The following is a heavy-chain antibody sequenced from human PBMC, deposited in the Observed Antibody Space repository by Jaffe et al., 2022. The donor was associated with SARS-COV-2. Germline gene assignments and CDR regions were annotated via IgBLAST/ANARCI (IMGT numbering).Heavy chain of an antibody. D-gene: IGHD3-10*01. V-gene: IGHV3-23*01. CDR2: ISGSGGGT. CDR3: AKVKGSGSYSCSDY. CDR1: GFTFSSFD. J-gene: IGHJ4*02. Sequence: EVQLLESGGGLVQPGGSLRLSCAASGFTFSSFDMCWVRQAPGKGLEWVSSISGSGGGTYYADSVKGRFTISRDNSKNTLYLQMNSLRAEDRAVYYCAKVKGSGSYSCSDYWGQGTLVTVSS.